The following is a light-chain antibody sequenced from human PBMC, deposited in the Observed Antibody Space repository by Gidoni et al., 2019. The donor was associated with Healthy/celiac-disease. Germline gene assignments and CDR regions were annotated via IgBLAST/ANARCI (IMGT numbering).Light chain of an antibody. CDR2: DDS. CDR3: QVWDSSSDLL. Sequence: SYVLTQPPSVSVAPGQTARITCGGNNVGSKSVHWYQKKPGKAPVLVVYDDSDRPSGIPERFSGSNSGNTATLTISRVEAGDEADYYCQVWDSSSDLLFGGGTKLTVL. CDR1: NVGSKS. J-gene: IGLJ2*01. V-gene: IGLV3-21*02.